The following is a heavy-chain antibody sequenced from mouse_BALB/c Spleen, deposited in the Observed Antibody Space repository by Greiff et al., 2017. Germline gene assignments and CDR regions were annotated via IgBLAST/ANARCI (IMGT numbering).Heavy chain of an antibody. J-gene: IGHJ3*01. CDR1: GYTFTSYN. V-gene: IGHV1-12*01. CDR3: AREDYRYQAWFAY. Sequence: QVQLQQPGAELVKPGASVKMSCKASGYTFTSYNMHWVKQTPGQGLEWIGAIYPGNGDTSYNQKFKGKATLTADKSSSTAYMQLSSLTSEDSAVYYCAREDYRYQAWFAYWGQGTLVTVSA. D-gene: IGHD2-14*01. CDR2: IYPGNGDT.